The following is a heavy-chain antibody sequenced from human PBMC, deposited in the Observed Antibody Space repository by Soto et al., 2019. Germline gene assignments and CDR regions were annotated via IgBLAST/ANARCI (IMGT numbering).Heavy chain of an antibody. V-gene: IGHV2-5*02. CDR3: AHSLIGYYYDSSGSNWFDP. CDR1: GFSLRTSGVG. D-gene: IGHD3-22*01. J-gene: IGHJ5*02. CDR2: IYWDDDK. Sequence: QITLKESGPTLVKPTQTLTLTCTFSGFSLRTSGVGVRWIRQLRGKALEWLALIYWDDDKRYRPSLKSRLTITKDTSKNAVVLTMTNMDPVDTATYYCAHSLIGYYYDSSGSNWFDPWGQGTLVTVSS.